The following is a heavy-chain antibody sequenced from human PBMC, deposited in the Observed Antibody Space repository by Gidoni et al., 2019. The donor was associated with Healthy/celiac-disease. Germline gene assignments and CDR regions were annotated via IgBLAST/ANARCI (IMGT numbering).Heavy chain of an antibody. CDR2: IYYSGST. CDR1: GGSISSSSYY. D-gene: IGHD4-17*01. CDR3: ARGDYGDYYYYGMDV. Sequence: QLQLPESGPGLVKPSETLSLTCTVSGGSISSSSYYWGWIRQPPGKGLEWIGSIYYSGSTYYNPSLKSRVTISVDTSKNQFSLKLSSVTAADTAVYYCARGDYGDYYYYGMDVWGQGTTVTVSS. V-gene: IGHV4-39*07. J-gene: IGHJ6*02.